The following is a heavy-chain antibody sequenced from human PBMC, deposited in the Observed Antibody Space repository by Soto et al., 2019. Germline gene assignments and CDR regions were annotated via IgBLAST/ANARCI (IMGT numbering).Heavy chain of an antibody. V-gene: IGHV4-39*01. D-gene: IGHD6-19*01. CDR2: IYYVWST. CDR1: GGSVSSRSYY. Sequence: SETLSLTCTVSGGSVSSRSYYWSWIRQPPGKGLEWIGSIYYVWSTYYNLSLKIRVTICVDTAKNQFSLKLTSVTAADTAVYYCARPQTGHSGGSQFDPWGQGSLVTVSS. CDR3: ARPQTGHSGGSQFDP. J-gene: IGHJ5*02.